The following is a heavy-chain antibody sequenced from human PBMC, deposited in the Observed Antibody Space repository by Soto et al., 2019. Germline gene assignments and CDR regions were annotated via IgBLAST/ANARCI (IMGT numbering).Heavy chain of an antibody. D-gene: IGHD3-10*01. Sequence: EVQLLESGGGLVQSGGSLRLSCAASGFTFSSYVMSWVRQAPGKGLEWVSTITGSGITTYYADSVKGRITISGDKSDNVLDRQMHSLRAEESAVYYCAKDCGADISDYGMDVCGQGTTVTVS. V-gene: IGHV3-23*01. CDR2: ITGSGITT. J-gene: IGHJ6*02. CDR3: AKDCGADISDYGMDV. CDR1: GFTFSSYV.